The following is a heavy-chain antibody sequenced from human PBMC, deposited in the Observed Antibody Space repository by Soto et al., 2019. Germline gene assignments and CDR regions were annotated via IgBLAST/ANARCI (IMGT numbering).Heavy chain of an antibody. Sequence: GGSLRLSCAASGFTFSSYGMHWVRQAPGRGLDWVAVISYDGSNKYYADSVKGRFTISRDNSKNTLYLQMNSLRAEDTAVYYCAKDRAYRCSGGSCYLELDYSGQGTLVTVSS. J-gene: IGHJ4*02. CDR1: GFTFSSYG. D-gene: IGHD2-15*01. CDR3: AKDRAYRCSGGSCYLELDY. CDR2: ISYDGSNK. V-gene: IGHV3-30*18.